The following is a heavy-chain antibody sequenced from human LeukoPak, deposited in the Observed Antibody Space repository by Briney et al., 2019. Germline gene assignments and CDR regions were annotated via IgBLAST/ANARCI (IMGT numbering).Heavy chain of an antibody. CDR3: ARESRAFDI. CDR1: GGTFSIYT. Sequence: SVTVSFKGSGGTFSIYTISWVGQAPGQGGEGMGRIIPILGIANYAQKFQGRVTITADKSTSTAYMELSSLRSEDTAVYYCARESRAFDIWGQGTMVTVSS. CDR2: IIPILGIA. J-gene: IGHJ3*02. V-gene: IGHV1-69*04.